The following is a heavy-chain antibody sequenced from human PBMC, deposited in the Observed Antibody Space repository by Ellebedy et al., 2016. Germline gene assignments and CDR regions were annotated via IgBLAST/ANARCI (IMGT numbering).Heavy chain of an antibody. CDR2: INHSGST. CDR1: GGSFSGYY. CDR3: TTDMDWSGYETDWFDP. Sequence: SETLSLTXAVYGGSFSGYYWSWIRQPPGKGLEWIGEINHSGSTNYNPSLKSRVTISVDTSKNQFSLKLSSVTAEDTAVYYCTTDMDWSGYETDWFDPWGQGTLVTVSS. J-gene: IGHJ5*02. V-gene: IGHV4-34*01. D-gene: IGHD3-3*01.